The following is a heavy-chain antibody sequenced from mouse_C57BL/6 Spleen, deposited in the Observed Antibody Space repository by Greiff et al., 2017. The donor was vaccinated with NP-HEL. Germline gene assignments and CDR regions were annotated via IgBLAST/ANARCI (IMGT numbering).Heavy chain of an antibody. D-gene: IGHD1-1*01. CDR3: ARSYYYGSSYWFAY. V-gene: IGHV1-69*01. CDR1: GYTFTSYL. CDR2: IDPSDSYT. Sequence: QVQLQQPGAELVMPGASVKLSCKASGYTFTSYLMHWVKQRPGQGLEWIGEIDPSDSYTNYNQKFKGKSTLTVDKSSSTAYMQLSSLTSEDSAVYYCARSYYYGSSYWFAYWGQGTLVTVSA. J-gene: IGHJ3*01.